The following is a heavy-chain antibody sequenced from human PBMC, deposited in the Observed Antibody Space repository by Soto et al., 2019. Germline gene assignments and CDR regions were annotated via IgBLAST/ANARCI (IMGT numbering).Heavy chain of an antibody. Sequence: QVQLVQSGAEVKNSGASVKVSCKASGYTFTSYGFSWVRQAPGQGLEWMGWISASNGNTNYAQKLQGRVTMTTDTSTSTAYMELRSLRSDDTAVYYCARVDIVATTFDYWGQGTLVTVSS. D-gene: IGHD5-12*01. V-gene: IGHV1-18*01. CDR3: ARVDIVATTFDY. J-gene: IGHJ4*02. CDR1: GYTFTSYG. CDR2: ISASNGNT.